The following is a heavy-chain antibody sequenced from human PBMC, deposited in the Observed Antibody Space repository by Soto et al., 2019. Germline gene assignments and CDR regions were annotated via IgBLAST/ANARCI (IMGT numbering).Heavy chain of an antibody. Sequence: QAQLVQSGAEVKKPGSSVKVSCKSSGGKFNTYVFTWVRQAPGQGLEWMGGIITVFRTTMYAQDFEDRVTITADESTSTGCMEVSSLRSEDTAIYYCARGDSRGYYMDVWGQGTTVTVSS. CDR3: ARGDSRGYYMDV. V-gene: IGHV1-69*12. D-gene: IGHD3-10*01. J-gene: IGHJ6*03. CDR1: GGKFNTYV. CDR2: IITVFRTT.